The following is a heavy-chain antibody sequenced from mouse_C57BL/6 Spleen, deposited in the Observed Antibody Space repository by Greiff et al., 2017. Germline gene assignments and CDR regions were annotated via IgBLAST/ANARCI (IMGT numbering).Heavy chain of an antibody. V-gene: IGHV1-26*01. CDR2: INPNNGGT. Sequence: VQLQQSGPELVKPGASVKISCKASGYTFTDYYMNWVKQSHGKSLEWIGDINPNNGGTSYNQKFKGKATLTVDKSSSTAYMELRSLTSEDSAVYYCARAADHGYFDVWGTGTTVTVSS. CDR3: ARAADHGYFDV. CDR1: GYTFTDYY. J-gene: IGHJ1*03.